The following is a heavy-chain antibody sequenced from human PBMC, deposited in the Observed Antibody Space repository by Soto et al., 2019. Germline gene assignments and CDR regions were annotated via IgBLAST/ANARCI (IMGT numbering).Heavy chain of an antibody. CDR2: MSYDGSNK. D-gene: IGHD3-16*01. Sequence: QVQLVESGGGVVQPGRSLRLSCAASGFTFSSYAMHWVRRAPGKGLEWMAVMSYDGSNKYYADSVKGRFTISRDNYKNTLYLQMNSLRPEDTALYYCARDGGAYWGQGTLVIGSS. CDR3: ARDGGAY. CDR1: GFTFSSYA. J-gene: IGHJ4*02. V-gene: IGHV3-30-3*01.